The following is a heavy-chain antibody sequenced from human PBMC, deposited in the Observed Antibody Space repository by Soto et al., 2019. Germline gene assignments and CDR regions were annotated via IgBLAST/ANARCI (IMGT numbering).Heavy chain of an antibody. D-gene: IGHD1-26*01. CDR2: ISGSGGST. CDR1: GCTCSSYA. J-gene: IGHJ4*02. Sequence: TGGSLRLSCAASGCTCSSYAMSWVRQAPGKGLEWVSAISGSGGSTYYADSVKGRFTVSRDNSKNTLYLQMNSLRAEDTAVYYCAKDLIRVLGATTGSDFDYWGQGTLVTVSS. CDR3: AKDLIRVLGATTGSDFDY. V-gene: IGHV3-23*01.